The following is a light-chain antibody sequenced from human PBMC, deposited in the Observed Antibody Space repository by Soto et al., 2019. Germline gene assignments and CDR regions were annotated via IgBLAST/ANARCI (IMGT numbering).Light chain of an antibody. CDR1: SSNIGGNS. Sequence: QSVLTQPPSVSAARGQKVTISCSVSSSNIGGNSVSWYQQLPGTAPKLLIYDDNKRPSGIPDRFSGSKSGTSATLGITGFQTGDEADYYCGSWDSSLSAYVFGTGPKVTV. CDR3: GSWDSSLSAYV. CDR2: DDN. J-gene: IGLJ1*01. V-gene: IGLV1-51*01.